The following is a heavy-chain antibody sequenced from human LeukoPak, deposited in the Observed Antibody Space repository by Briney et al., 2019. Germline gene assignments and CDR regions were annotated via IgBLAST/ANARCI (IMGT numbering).Heavy chain of an antibody. CDR3: ARAGPFYTGNYLDY. J-gene: IGHJ4*02. Sequence: ASVKVSCKASGYTFTGYYIHWVRQVPGQGLEWMGLINPSGGSTRYAQKFQGRVTVTRDMSTSTVYMELSSLRSDDTAVYYCARAGPFYTGNYLDYWGQGTLVTVSS. CDR2: INPSGGST. D-gene: IGHD1-26*01. CDR1: GYTFTGYY. V-gene: IGHV1-46*01.